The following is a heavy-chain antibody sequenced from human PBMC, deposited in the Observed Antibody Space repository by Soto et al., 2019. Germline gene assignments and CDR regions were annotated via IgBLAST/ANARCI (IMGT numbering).Heavy chain of an antibody. J-gene: IGHJ4*02. CDR2: ITSDSSDI. V-gene: IGHV3-21*01. CDR1: GITFRSYN. Sequence: GXSLRPSCAASGITFRSYNIRWVRQAPGKGLEWVASITSDSSDIYYEDSVKGRFTISRDNGENSLYLQMTSLGAEDTGVYYCATTYCSGGYCFSSEYWGQGVLVTVSS. CDR3: ATTYCSGGYCFSSEY. D-gene: IGHD2-15*01.